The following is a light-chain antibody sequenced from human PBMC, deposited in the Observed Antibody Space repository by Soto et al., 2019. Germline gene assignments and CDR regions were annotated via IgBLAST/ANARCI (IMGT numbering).Light chain of an antibody. CDR1: QSINSF. Sequence: EIVLTQSPGTLSLTPGEGATLSCRASQSINSFLAWYQQRRGQAPRLLIHGASNRATGIPDKFSGSGSGTDFTLTISRLEPDDFAVYYCQHYGSSSWPFGQGTKVDIK. CDR3: QHYGSSSWP. V-gene: IGKV3-20*01. CDR2: GAS. J-gene: IGKJ1*01.